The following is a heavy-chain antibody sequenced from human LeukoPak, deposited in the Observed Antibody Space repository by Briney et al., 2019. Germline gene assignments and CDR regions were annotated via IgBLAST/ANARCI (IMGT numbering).Heavy chain of an antibody. V-gene: IGHV3-23*01. CDR2: IGDTT. J-gene: IGHJ4*02. D-gene: IGHD1-26*01. CDR1: GFTFSIYA. CDR3: AKAFAFVGANFFDY. Sequence: GGSLRLSCAASGFTFSIYAMSWVRQAPGKGLEWVSAIGDTTYYADSVEGRFTISRDNSKNTLYLQMNSLRAEDAAIYYCAKAFAFVGANFFDYWGQGTLVAVSS.